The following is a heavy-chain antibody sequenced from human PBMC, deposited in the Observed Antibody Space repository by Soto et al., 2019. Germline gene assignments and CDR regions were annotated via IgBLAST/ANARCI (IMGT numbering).Heavy chain of an antibody. CDR3: AAELGFGKLSVV. CDR2: IIPLFGTT. V-gene: IGHV1-69*01. CDR1: GDTFKNCV. D-gene: IGHD3-10*01. J-gene: IGHJ6*02. Sequence: QVQVVQSGVEVRRPGSSVKVSCKASGDTFKNCVISWVRQAPGQGLEWMGGIIPLFGTTYFAQRFQGRLTITTDESTTTAYMELSRLRSEDTATYYCAAELGFGKLSVVWGQGTTVIVS.